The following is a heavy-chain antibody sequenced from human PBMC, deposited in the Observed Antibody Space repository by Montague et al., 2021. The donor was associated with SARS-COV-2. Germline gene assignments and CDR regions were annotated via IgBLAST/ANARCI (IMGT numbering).Heavy chain of an antibody. CDR2: IYYSGSP. Sequence: SETLSLTCIVSGGSISSSSYHWGWIRQPPGKGLEWIGTIYYSGSPYYNPSLKSRVTISVDTSKDQFSLKLSSVTAADTAVYYCARLRDYGGNSGFPGLVDYGGQGALVTVSS. CDR3: ARLRDYGGNSGFPGLVDY. J-gene: IGHJ4*02. V-gene: IGHV4-39*01. D-gene: IGHD4-23*01. CDR1: GGSISSSSYH.